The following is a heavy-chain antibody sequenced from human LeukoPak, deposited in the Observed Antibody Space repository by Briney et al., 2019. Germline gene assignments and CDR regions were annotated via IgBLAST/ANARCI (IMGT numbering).Heavy chain of an antibody. CDR3: ARYQYANYDTLDY. J-gene: IGHJ4*02. Sequence: ASVKVSCMASGYTFTSYYMHWVRQAPGQGLEWMGIINPSGGSTNYAQKFQGRVTMTTDTSTNTAYMELRSLRSDDTAVYYCARYQYANYDTLDYWGQGTLVTVSS. D-gene: IGHD3-22*01. V-gene: IGHV1-46*01. CDR2: INPSGGST. CDR1: GYTFTSYY.